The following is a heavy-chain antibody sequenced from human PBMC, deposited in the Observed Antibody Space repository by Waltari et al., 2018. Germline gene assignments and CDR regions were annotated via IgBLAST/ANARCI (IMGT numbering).Heavy chain of an antibody. D-gene: IGHD3-10*01. V-gene: IGHV1-46*01. Sequence: QVQLVQSGAEVKKPGASVKVSCKASGYTFTSYYMHWVRQAPGQGLEWMGISNPSGGSTSYAQKFQGRVTMTRDTSTSTVYMELSSLRSEDTAVYYCASHGSGSYYNGAFDIWGQGTMVTVSS. CDR2: SNPSGGST. J-gene: IGHJ3*02. CDR1: GYTFTSYY. CDR3: ASHGSGSYYNGAFDI.